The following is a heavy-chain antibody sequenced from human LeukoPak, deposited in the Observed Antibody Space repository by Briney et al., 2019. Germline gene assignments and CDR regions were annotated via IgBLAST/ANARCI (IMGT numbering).Heavy chain of an antibody. J-gene: IGHJ6*03. D-gene: IGHD3-10*01. Sequence: GASVKVSCKASGYTFTSYAISWVRQAPGQGLEWMGWISAYNGNTNYAQKLQGRVTMTTDTSTSTAYMELRSLRSDDTAVYYCARSGYYYGSGSYSPNDYYYYYMDVWGKGTTVTISS. CDR1: GYTFTSYA. CDR3: ARSGYYYGSGSYSPNDYYYYYMDV. V-gene: IGHV1-18*01. CDR2: ISAYNGNT.